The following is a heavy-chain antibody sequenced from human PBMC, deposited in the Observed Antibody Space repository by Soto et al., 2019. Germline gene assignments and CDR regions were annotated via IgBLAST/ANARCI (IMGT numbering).Heavy chain of an antibody. CDR3: ASTLTGVNWFDP. CDR1: GFTFSSYA. V-gene: IGHV3-64*01. J-gene: IGHJ5*02. Sequence: GGSLRLSCAASGFTFSSYAMHWVCQAPGKGLEYVSAISSNGGSTYYANSVKGRFTISRDNSKNTLYLQMGSLRAEDMAVYYCASTLTGVNWFDPWGQGTLVTVSS. D-gene: IGHD3-9*01. CDR2: ISSNGGST.